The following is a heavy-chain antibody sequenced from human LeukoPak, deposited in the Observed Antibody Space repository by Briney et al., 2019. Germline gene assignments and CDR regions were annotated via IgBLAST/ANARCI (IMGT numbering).Heavy chain of an antibody. D-gene: IGHD6-19*01. V-gene: IGHV4-61*02. J-gene: IGHJ6*03. Sequence: SETLSLTCTVSGGSISSGSYYWSWIRQPAGKGLEWIGRIYTSGSTNYNPSLKSRVTKSVDTSKNQFSLKLSSVTAADTAVYYCARMAAVARDYYYYMDVWGKGTTVTISS. CDR1: GGSISSGSYY. CDR2: IYTSGST. CDR3: ARMAAVARDYYYYMDV.